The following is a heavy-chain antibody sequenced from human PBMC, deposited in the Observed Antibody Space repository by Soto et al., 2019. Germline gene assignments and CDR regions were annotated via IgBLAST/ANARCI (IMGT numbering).Heavy chain of an antibody. CDR3: ATTMSLRYLDWYVLNFYYYDGIDV. CDR1: GFTFSIYG. D-gene: IGHD3-9*01. CDR2: ISYDGSNK. V-gene: IGHV3-30*03. Sequence: PGGSLRLSCAASGFTFSIYGMHWVRQAPGKGLEWVAVISYDGSNKYYADSVKGRFTISRDNSKNTLYLQMNSLRGEDTAVYYCATTMSLRYLDWYVLNFYYYDGIDVWGQGTTVTV. J-gene: IGHJ6*02.